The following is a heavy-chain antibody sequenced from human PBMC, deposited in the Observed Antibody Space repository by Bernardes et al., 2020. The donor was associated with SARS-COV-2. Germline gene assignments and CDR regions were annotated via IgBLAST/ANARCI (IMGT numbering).Heavy chain of an antibody. Sequence: GGSLRLSCAASGLTFSNFAMTWVRQAPGTGLEWVATISGWGDATFYADPVKGRFTISRDNSKSTVNLQMNSPRTEDTAVYYCAKGGHFSPFDYWGQGTLVTVSS. J-gene: IGHJ4*02. D-gene: IGHD5-12*01. CDR2: ISGWGDAT. V-gene: IGHV3-23*01. CDR3: AKGGHFSPFDY. CDR1: GLTFSNFA.